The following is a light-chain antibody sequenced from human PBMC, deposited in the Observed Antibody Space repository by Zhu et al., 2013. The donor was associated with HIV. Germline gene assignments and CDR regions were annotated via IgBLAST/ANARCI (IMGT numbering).Light chain of an antibody. V-gene: IGKV3-20*01. J-gene: IGKJ1*01. Sequence: EIVVTQSPGTLSLSPGERATLSCRVSQRISSSYIAWYQHRPGQAPRLLIYGASSRPPGIAERFSGSGSGTDFTLTITGLEPEDFGMYFCQRFGSSYTWTFGQGTNVEIK. CDR1: QRISSSY. CDR3: QRFGSSYTWT. CDR2: GAS.